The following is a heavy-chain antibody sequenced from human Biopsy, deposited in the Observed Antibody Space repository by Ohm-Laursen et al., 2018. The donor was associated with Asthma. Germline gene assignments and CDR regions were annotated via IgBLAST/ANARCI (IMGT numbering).Heavy chain of an antibody. CDR2: SDHRGNT. Sequence: SETLSLTCSMYGLSSSGYYWTWIRQHPGKGPEWIGESDHRGNTNINPTLKSRVTISKDKSANEFSLKMRPVTAADTAISYCARGPEWSGLDIWCQGPRSPSP. CDR1: GLSSSGYY. D-gene: IGHD3-3*01. V-gene: IGHV4-34*01. CDR3: ARGPEWSGLDI. J-gene: IGHJ6*02.